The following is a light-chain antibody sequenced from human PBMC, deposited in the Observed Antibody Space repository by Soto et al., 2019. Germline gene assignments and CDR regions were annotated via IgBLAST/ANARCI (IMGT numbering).Light chain of an antibody. Sequence: EIGLTQSPATLSLSPGERSTLSCRASQSVSSYLAWYQQKPGQAPRLLIYDASNRATGIPARFSGSGSGTDFTLTISSLEPEDFAVYYCQQRSIRYTFGQGTKLEIK. CDR1: QSVSSY. CDR2: DAS. CDR3: QQRSIRYT. V-gene: IGKV3-11*01. J-gene: IGKJ2*01.